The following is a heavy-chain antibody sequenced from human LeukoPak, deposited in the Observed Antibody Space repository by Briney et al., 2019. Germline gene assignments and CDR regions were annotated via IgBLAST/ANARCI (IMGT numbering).Heavy chain of an antibody. CDR1: GYTFSSYT. D-gene: IGHD5-18*01. Sequence: GASVTVSCKPSGYTFSSYTITWVRQAPGQGLQWMGWINTNTGNPTYAQGFTGRYVFSLDTSVSTAYLQISGLTADDTAVYFCGRDPRLGIRGYTYGYIEYWGQGTLVTVSS. V-gene: IGHV7-4-1*02. CDR3: GRDPRLGIRGYTYGYIEY. J-gene: IGHJ4*02. CDR2: INTNTGNP.